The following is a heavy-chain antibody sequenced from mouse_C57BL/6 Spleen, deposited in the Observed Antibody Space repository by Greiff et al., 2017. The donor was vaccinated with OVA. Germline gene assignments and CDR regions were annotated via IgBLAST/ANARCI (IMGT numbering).Heavy chain of an antibody. V-gene: IGHV1-26*01. CDR2: INPNNGGT. CDR1: GYTFTDYY. D-gene: IGHD1-1*01. Sequence: VQLKQSGPELVKPGASVKISCKASGYTFTDYYMNWVKQSHGKSLEWIGDINPNNGGTSYNQKFKGKATLTVDKSSSTAYMELRSLTSEDSAVYYCARWGYYGSSDYWGQGTTLTVSA. CDR3: ARWGYYGSSDY. J-gene: IGHJ2*01.